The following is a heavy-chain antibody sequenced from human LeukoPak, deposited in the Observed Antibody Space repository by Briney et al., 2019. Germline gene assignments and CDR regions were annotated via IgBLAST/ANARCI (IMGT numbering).Heavy chain of an antibody. J-gene: IGHJ5*02. D-gene: IGHD6-19*01. CDR2: INHSGST. CDR1: GGSFSGYY. Sequence: PSETLSLTCAVYGGSFSGYYWSWIRQPPGKGLEWIGEINHSGSTNYNPSLKSRVTISVDTSKNQFSLKLSSVTAADTAVYYCARVGAVAGFRNNWIDPWGQGTLVTVSS. V-gene: IGHV4-34*01. CDR3: ARVGAVAGFRNNWIDP.